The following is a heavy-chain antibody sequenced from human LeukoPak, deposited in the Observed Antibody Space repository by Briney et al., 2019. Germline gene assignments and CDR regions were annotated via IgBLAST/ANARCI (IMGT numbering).Heavy chain of an antibody. CDR1: VSTFTDYY. CDR2: INPNSGGT. Sequence: ASVKVSCKASVSTFTDYYMHWVRQAPGQGLEWMGWINPNSGGTNFAQKFQDRVTMARDTSISTAYMELSSLRSDDTAVYYCARADTVAGPPFDYWGQGTLVTVSS. D-gene: IGHD6-19*01. J-gene: IGHJ4*02. V-gene: IGHV1-2*02. CDR3: ARADTVAGPPFDY.